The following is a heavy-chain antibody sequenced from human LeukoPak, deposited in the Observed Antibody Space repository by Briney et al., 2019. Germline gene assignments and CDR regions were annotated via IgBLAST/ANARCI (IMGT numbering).Heavy chain of an antibody. Sequence: PSETLSLTCAVYGGSFSGYYWSWIRQPPGKGLEWIGEINHSGSTNYNPSLKSRVTISVDTSKNQFSLKLSSVTAADTAVYYCARGKLGGPSSSSEAGKYNWFDPWGQGTLVTVSS. CDR2: INHSGST. V-gene: IGHV4-34*01. J-gene: IGHJ5*02. D-gene: IGHD6-6*01. CDR1: GGSFSGYY. CDR3: ARGKLGGPSSSSEAGKYNWFDP.